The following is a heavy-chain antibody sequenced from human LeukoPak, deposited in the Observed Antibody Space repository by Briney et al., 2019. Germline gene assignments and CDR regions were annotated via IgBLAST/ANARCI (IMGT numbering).Heavy chain of an antibody. D-gene: IGHD3-9*01. CDR1: GFTFNNYA. J-gene: IGHJ3*02. Sequence: GGSLRLSCAASGFTFNNYAMSWVRQAPGKGLEWVSAISGSGGSTYYADSVKGRFTISRDNSKNTLYLQMNSLRAEDTAVYYCAIDLSGGFAALTGYYFDAFDIWGQGTMVTVSS. CDR2: ISGSGGST. CDR3: AIDLSGGFAALTGYYFDAFDI. V-gene: IGHV3-23*01.